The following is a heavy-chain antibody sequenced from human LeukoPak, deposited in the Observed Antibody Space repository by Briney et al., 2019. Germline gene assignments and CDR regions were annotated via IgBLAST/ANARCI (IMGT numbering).Heavy chain of an antibody. CDR2: IDRPAKSYAT. D-gene: IGHD1-26*01. CDR1: GFTLSDSA. Sequence: QPGGSLKLSCAASGFTLSDSAIHWVRQASGKGLEWVGLIDRPAKSYATAYGASVGGRFTISRDDSKNTAYLQMDSLKTEDTALYYCTRDRGTYNWLDPWGQGTLVTVS. J-gene: IGHJ5*02. V-gene: IGHV3-73*01. CDR3: TRDRGTYNWLDP.